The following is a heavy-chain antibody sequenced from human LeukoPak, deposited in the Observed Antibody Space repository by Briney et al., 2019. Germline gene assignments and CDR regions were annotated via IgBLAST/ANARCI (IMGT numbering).Heavy chain of an antibody. D-gene: IGHD3-10*01. Sequence: GGSLRLSCAASGFTFSDYYMGWIRQAPGKGLEWVSYISSSSSYTNYADSVKGRFTISRDNAKNPLYPQMNSLRAEDTAVYYCARDGYGSRPPDYWGQGTLVTVSS. CDR2: ISSSSSYT. CDR1: GFTFSDYY. V-gene: IGHV3-11*06. J-gene: IGHJ4*02. CDR3: ARDGYGSRPPDY.